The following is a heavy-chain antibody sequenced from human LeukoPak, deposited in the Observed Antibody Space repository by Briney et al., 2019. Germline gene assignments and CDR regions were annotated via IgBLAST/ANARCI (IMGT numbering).Heavy chain of an antibody. Sequence: PSETLSLTCTVSGGSISSSSYYWDWIRQPPGKGLEWIGSIYYSGSTYYNPSLKSRVTISVDTSKNQFSLKLSSVTAADTAVYYCARVVSSSWYLHWFDPWGQGTLVTVSS. CDR2: IYYSGST. CDR3: ARVVSSSWYLHWFDP. J-gene: IGHJ5*02. V-gene: IGHV4-39*07. D-gene: IGHD6-13*01. CDR1: GGSISSSSYY.